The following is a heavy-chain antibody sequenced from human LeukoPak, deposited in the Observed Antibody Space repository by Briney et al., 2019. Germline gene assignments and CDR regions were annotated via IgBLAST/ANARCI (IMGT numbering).Heavy chain of an antibody. CDR2: ISGHGANT. CDR3: AKDRWDGYNWSPDY. D-gene: IGHD5-24*01. Sequence: GASLRLSCAASGFTFSSYAMCWVRQAPGKGLEWLSGISGHGANTYYTDSVQGRFTISRDNSKNTLYLQMNSLRAEDTAVYYCAKDRWDGYNWSPDYWGQGTLVTVSS. CDR1: GFTFSSYA. V-gene: IGHV3-23*01. J-gene: IGHJ4*02.